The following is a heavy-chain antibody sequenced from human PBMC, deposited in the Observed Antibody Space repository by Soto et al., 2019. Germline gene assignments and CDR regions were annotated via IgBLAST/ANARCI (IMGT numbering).Heavy chain of an antibody. CDR1: GFTFSSYA. V-gene: IGHV3-23*01. CDR2: ISGSGGST. CDR3: AKLPLRLVTRPGAFDI. J-gene: IGHJ3*02. Sequence: EVQLLESGGGLVQPGGSLRLSCAASGFTFSSYAMSWVRQAPGKGLEWVSAISGSGGSTYYADSVKGRFTISRDNSKNTLYLQMNSLRAEDTAVYYCAKLPLRLVTRPGAFDIWGQGTMVTVSS. D-gene: IGHD2-15*01.